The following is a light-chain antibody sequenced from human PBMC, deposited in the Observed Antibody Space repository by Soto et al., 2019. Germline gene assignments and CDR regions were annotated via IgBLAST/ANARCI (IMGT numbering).Light chain of an antibody. J-gene: IGLJ1*01. CDR2: SNN. Sequence: QSVLTQPPSASGTPGQRVTISCSGSSSNIGSNTVNWYQQLPGTAPKLLIYSNNQRPSGVPDRFSGSKSGTSASLAISGLQSEDEADYSCDAWDDSRYGYVFGTGTKVTVL. CDR1: SSNIGSNT. CDR3: DAWDDSRYGYV. V-gene: IGLV1-44*01.